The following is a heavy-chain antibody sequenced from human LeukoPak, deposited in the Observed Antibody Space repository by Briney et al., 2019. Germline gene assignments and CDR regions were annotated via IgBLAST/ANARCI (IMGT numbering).Heavy chain of an antibody. CDR1: GASISSGGYY. D-gene: IGHD5-24*01. CDR3: ARCRDGYNPDY. CDR2: ISYSGST. Sequence: EPSETLSLTCTVSGASISSGGYYWSWIRQHPGEGLEWIGYISYSGSTYYNPSLKSRLTISVDTSKNQFSLNLSSVTAADTAVYYCARCRDGYNPDYWGQGTLVTVSS. V-gene: IGHV4-31*03. J-gene: IGHJ4*02.